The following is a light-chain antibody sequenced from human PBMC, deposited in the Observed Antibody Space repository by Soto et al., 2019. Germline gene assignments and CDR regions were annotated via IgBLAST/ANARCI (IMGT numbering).Light chain of an antibody. V-gene: IGLV2-11*01. CDR3: CSFAGSYTYV. J-gene: IGLJ1*01. CDR2: DVT. CDR1: SSDVGVYNY. Sequence: QSALTQPRSVSGSPGQSVTISCTGTSSDVGVYNYVSWYQQHPGKAPKLIIYDVTERPAGVPDRFSGSKSGNTASLTISGLQAEDEADYSCCSFAGSYTYVFGGGTKVTVL.